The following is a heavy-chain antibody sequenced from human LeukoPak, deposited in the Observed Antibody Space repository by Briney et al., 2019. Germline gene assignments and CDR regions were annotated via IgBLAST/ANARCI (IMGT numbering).Heavy chain of an antibody. CDR1: GGTFSSYA. J-gene: IGHJ4*02. D-gene: IGHD6-13*01. CDR3: AEDRRPNSYSSSWLDY. V-gene: IGHV1-69*13. Sequence: GASVKVSCKASGGTFSSYAISWVRQAPGQGLEWMGGIIPIFDTANYAQKFQGRVTITADESTSTAYMELNSLRAEDTAVYYCAEDRRPNSYSSSWLDYWGQGTLITVSS. CDR2: IIPIFDTA.